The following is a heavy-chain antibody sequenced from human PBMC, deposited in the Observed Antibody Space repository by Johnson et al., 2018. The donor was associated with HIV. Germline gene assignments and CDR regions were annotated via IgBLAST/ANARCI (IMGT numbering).Heavy chain of an antibody. CDR1: GFTFSSYA. CDR3: AKDGYGGYDDAFVI. V-gene: IGHV3-NL1*01. J-gene: IGHJ3*02. Sequence: QVQLVESGGGVVQPGRSLRLSCAASGFTFSSYAMHWVRQAPGKGLEWVSVIYSGGSTYYADSVKGRFTISRDNSKNTLYLQMNSLRAEDTAVYYCAKDGYGGYDDAFVIWGPGTMVIVSS. D-gene: IGHD5-12*01. CDR2: IYSGGST.